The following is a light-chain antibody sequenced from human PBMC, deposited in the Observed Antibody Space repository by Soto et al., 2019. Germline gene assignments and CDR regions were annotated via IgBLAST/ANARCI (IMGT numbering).Light chain of an antibody. CDR3: QQYYSSPIT. V-gene: IGKV3-20*01. Sequence: EIVLTQSPGTLSLSPGERASLSCRASQSVSSSCLAWYQQTPGQAPRLLIYGASSRAPGIPDRCSGSGSGTDFSLTLSSLDPDDLPPDYYQQYYSSPITFGQGA. CDR1: QSVSSSC. J-gene: IGKJ5*01. CDR2: GAS.